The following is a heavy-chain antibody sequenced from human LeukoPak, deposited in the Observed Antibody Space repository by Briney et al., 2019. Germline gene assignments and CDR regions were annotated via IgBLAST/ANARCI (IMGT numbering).Heavy chain of an antibody. J-gene: IGHJ5*02. CDR1: GYTFTSYD. Sequence: ASVKVSCKAYGYTFTSYDINWVRQATGQGLEWMGWMNPNSGNTGYAQKFQGRVTMTRNTSISTAYMELSSLRSEDTAVYYCARDSLLWFGELLVARWFDPWGQGTLVTVSS. D-gene: IGHD3-10*01. CDR2: MNPNSGNT. V-gene: IGHV1-8*01. CDR3: ARDSLLWFGELLVARWFDP.